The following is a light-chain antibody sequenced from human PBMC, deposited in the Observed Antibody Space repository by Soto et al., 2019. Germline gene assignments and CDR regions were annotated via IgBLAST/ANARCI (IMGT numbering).Light chain of an antibody. Sequence: DIVLTQSPGTLSLSPGERATLSCTASHSLSSKSLVWYQQKSGQTPRVLIYDASSRATGIPDRFSGSGSGTDFTLTISRLEPEDFAVYYCQQYGSSGTFGQGTKVDIK. CDR2: DAS. CDR3: QQYGSSGT. CDR1: HSLSSKS. V-gene: IGKV3-20*01. J-gene: IGKJ1*01.